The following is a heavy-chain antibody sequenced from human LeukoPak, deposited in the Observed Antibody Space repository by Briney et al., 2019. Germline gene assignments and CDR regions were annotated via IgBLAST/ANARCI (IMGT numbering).Heavy chain of an antibody. CDR2: MTSGGGT. CDR3: AKDLTRSSGGFDY. D-gene: IGHD6-6*01. J-gene: IGHJ4*02. Sequence: GGSLRLSCAASGFTFSRYAMTWVRQAPGKRLEWVSAMTSGGGTYYADSVKGRFTISRDNSKNTVYLQMTSLRAEDTAVYYCAKDLTRSSGGFDYWGQGTLVTVSS. V-gene: IGHV3-23*01. CDR1: GFTFSRYA.